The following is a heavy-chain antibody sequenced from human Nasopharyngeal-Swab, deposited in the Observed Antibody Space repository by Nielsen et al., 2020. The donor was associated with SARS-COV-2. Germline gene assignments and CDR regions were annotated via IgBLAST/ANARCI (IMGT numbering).Heavy chain of an antibody. V-gene: IGHV3-30*18. CDR1: GFTFSSYG. Sequence: GESLKISCAASGFTFSSYGMHWVRQAPGKGLEWVAVISYDGSNKYYADSVKGRFTISRDNSKNTLYLQMNSLRAEDTAVYYCAKGRGDGDYFALDYWGQGTLVTVSS. J-gene: IGHJ4*02. CDR3: AKGRGDGDYFALDY. CDR2: ISYDGSNK. D-gene: IGHD4-17*01.